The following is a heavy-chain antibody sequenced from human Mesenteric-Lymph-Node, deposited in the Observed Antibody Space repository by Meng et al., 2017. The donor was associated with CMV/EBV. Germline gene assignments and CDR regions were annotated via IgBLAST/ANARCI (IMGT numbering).Heavy chain of an antibody. Sequence: GESLKISCAASGFTFSSYGMHWVRQAPGKGLEWVAFIRYDGSNKYYADSVKGRFTISRDNSKNTLYLQMNSLRAEDTAVYYCARLLNSGSYAEPYGMDVWGQGTTVTVSS. CDR1: GFTFSSYG. V-gene: IGHV3-30*02. CDR3: ARLLNSGSYAEPYGMDV. D-gene: IGHD1-26*01. J-gene: IGHJ6*02. CDR2: IRYDGSNK.